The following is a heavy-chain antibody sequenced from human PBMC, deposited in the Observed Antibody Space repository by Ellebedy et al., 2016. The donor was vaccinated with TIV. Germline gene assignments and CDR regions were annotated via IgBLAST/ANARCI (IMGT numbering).Heavy chain of an antibody. Sequence: SETLSLTXTVSGGSVSSGSYYWSWIRQPPGKGLEWIGYIYYSGSTNYNPSLKSRVTISVDTSKNQFSLKLSSVTAADTAVYYCARSQYRNEKSRYSGSSHWGQGTLVTVSS. CDR1: GGSVSSGSYY. D-gene: IGHD1-26*01. CDR3: ARSQYRNEKSRYSGSSH. V-gene: IGHV4-61*01. CDR2: IYYSGST. J-gene: IGHJ4*02.